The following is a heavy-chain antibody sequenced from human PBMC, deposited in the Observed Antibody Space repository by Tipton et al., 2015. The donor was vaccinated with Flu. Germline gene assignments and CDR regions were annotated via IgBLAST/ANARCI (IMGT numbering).Heavy chain of an antibody. CDR3: ARRDYSNYVSEPKNWFDS. CDR1: GSSIRSSNYY. V-gene: IGHV4-39*07. D-gene: IGHD4-11*01. CDR2: IFHSGNT. Sequence: TLSLTCSVSGSSIRSSNYYWGWIRQPPGKGLEWIGNIFHSGNTYHNPPLKSRVTISVDTSKNHFSLKLSSVTAADTAVYYCARRDYSNYVSEPKNWFDSWGQGALVIVSS. J-gene: IGHJ5*01.